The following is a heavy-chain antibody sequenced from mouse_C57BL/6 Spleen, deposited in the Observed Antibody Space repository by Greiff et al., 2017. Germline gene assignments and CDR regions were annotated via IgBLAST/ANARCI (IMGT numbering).Heavy chain of an antibody. CDR3: ARHYAMEY. Sequence: VQLQQSGPELVKPGASVKISCKASGYAFSSSWMNWVKQRPGRGLEWIGRIYPGDGDPNYNGKFKGRATLTADKSSSTAYMQLSSLTSEDSAVYFCARHYAMEYWGQGSSVTVSA. J-gene: IGHJ4*01. CDR1: GYAFSSSW. V-gene: IGHV1-82*01. CDR2: IYPGDGDP.